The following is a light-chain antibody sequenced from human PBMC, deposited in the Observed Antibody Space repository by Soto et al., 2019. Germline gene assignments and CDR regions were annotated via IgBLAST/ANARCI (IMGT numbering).Light chain of an antibody. CDR1: SSYVGGYNY. V-gene: IGLV2-14*01. J-gene: IGLJ1*01. Sequence: QSVLTQPSSGSGSPGQSITISCPGTSSYVGGYNYVSWYQQHPGKAPKLMIYDVSNRPSGVSNRFSGSKSGNTASLTISGLQAEDEADYYCSSYTSSSTYVFGTGTKVTVL. CDR2: DVS. CDR3: SSYTSSSTYV.